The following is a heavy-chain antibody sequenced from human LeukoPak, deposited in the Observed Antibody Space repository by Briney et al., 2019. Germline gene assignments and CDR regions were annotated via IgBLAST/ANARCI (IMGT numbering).Heavy chain of an antibody. CDR2: ISYDGSNK. V-gene: IGHV3-30*04. Sequence: GGSLRLSCAASGFTFSSYAMHWVRQAPGKGLEWVAVISYDGSNKYYADSVKGRFTISRDNSKNTLYLQMNSLRAEDTAVYYCARTSDTSGRYWYFDLWGRGTLVTVSS. CDR1: GFTFSSYA. CDR3: ARTSDTSGRYWYFDL. J-gene: IGHJ2*01. D-gene: IGHD3-22*01.